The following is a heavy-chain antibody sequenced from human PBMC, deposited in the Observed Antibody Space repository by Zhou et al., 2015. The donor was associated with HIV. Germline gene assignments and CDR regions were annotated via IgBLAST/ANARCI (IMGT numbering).Heavy chain of an antibody. Sequence: QVQLVQSGAEVKKPGSSVKVSCKASGGTLSRDAINWVRQAPGQGLEWMGGIIPIFGTANYARKFHGRVTITADESTSTAYMELSSLRSEDTAVYYCARSQDSNTMYYFDYWGQGTLVTVSS. J-gene: IGHJ4*02. D-gene: IGHD3-3*01. V-gene: IGHV1-69*12. CDR2: IIPIFGTA. CDR1: GGTLSRDA. CDR3: ARSQDSNTMYYFDY.